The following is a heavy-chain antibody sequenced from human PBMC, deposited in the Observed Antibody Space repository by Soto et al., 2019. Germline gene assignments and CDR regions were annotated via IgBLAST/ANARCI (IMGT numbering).Heavy chain of an antibody. Sequence: SETLSLTCTVSGGSISSYYWSWIRQPPGKGLEWIGYIYYSGSTNYNPSLKSRVTISVDTSKNQFSLKLSSVTAADTAVYYCARARAQDFWSGYYAVLAMDVWGQGTTVTVSS. CDR2: IYYSGST. D-gene: IGHD3-3*01. CDR1: GGSISSYY. J-gene: IGHJ6*02. V-gene: IGHV4-59*01. CDR3: ARARAQDFWSGYYAVLAMDV.